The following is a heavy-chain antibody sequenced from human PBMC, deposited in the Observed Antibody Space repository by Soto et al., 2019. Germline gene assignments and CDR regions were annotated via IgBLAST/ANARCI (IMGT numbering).Heavy chain of an antibody. J-gene: IGHJ4*02. CDR1: GFTFSSYA. V-gene: IGHV3-23*01. Sequence: EVQLLESGGGLVQPGGSLRLSCAASGFTFSSYAMSWVRQAPGKGLEWVSAISGRGGNTYYADSVKGRFTISRDNSKNTLYLQMNSRRAEDLAVNYCANEGGSYRGGSFDYWGQGTLVTVSS. CDR2: ISGRGGNT. D-gene: IGHD3-16*02. CDR3: ANEGGSYRGGSFDY.